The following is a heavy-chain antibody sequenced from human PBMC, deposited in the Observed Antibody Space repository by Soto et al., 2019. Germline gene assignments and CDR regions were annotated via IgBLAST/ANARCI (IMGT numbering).Heavy chain of an antibody. D-gene: IGHD6-13*01. CDR3: ARESSSSCHDY. Sequence: ASVKVYCKPSVYTLNTYYLHWVRQAPGQGLEWMGIIHPSGGGSTYAQKFLGRVTMTRDTSTSTDFMELSSLRSDGTAVYYCARESSSSCHDYWGQGTLVTVSS. CDR1: VYTLNTYY. CDR2: IHPSGGGS. J-gene: IGHJ4*02. V-gene: IGHV1-46*02.